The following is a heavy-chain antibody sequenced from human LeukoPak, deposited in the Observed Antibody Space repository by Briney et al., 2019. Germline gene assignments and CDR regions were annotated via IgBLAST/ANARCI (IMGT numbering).Heavy chain of an antibody. CDR2: IGSSSSYI. V-gene: IGHV3-21*01. D-gene: IGHD3-10*01. J-gene: IGHJ4*02. CDR1: GFTFSSYS. CDR3: ARDRVLLWFGELFPFFDY. Sequence: PGGSLRLSCAASGFTFSSYSMDWVRQAPGKGLEWVSSIGSSSSYIYYADSVKGRFTISRDNAKNSLYLQMNSLRAEDTAVYYCARDRVLLWFGELFPFFDYWGQGTLVTVSS.